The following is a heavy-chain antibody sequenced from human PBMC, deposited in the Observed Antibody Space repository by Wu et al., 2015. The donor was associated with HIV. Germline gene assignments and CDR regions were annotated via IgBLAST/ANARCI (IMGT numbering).Heavy chain of an antibody. J-gene: IGHJ6*02. D-gene: IGHD6-13*01. CDR2: IIPMFGTA. CDR1: GGTFSNFV. Sequence: QVQLVQSGAEVKKPGSSVKVSCKASGGTFSNFVITWVRQAPGQGLEWMGNIIPMFGTAKYAQKLQGRVTITADESTSTAYMELSSLRSDDTAIYYCARRNSSLVGTVYKYYGMDVWGQGTTVTVPS. V-gene: IGHV1-69*15. CDR3: ARRNSSLVGTVYKYYGMDV.